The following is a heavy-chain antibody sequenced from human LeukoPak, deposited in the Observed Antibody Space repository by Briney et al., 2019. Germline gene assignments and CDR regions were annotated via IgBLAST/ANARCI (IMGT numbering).Heavy chain of an antibody. J-gene: IGHJ4*02. CDR3: ASLGANIVVVPAARSDY. CDR2: ISSSSNYI. CDR1: GFTFSAYS. D-gene: IGHD2-2*01. V-gene: IGHV3-21*01. Sequence: GGSLRLSCAASGFTFSAYSMNWVRQAPGKGLDWVSSISSSSNYIYYADSVKGRFTISRDNAKNSLYLQMNSLRAEDTAVYYCASLGANIVVVPAARSDYWGQGTLVTVSS.